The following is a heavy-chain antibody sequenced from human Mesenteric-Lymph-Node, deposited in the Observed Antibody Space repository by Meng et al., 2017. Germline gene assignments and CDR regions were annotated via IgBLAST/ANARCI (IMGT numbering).Heavy chain of an antibody. CDR3: LRGSGGSV. D-gene: IGHD3-10*01. V-gene: IGHV4-30-4*01. CDR2: IHHSGSA. Sequence: QVQLQESGPGLVKPSQTLSLTCTVSGGSMSSGNYYWSWIRQPPGKGLEWIGYIHHSGSAYYNPSLKSRVSMSIDKSKNQFSLKLTSVTAADTAVYHCLRGSGGSVWGQGTLVTVSS. CDR1: GGSMSSGNYY. J-gene: IGHJ1*01.